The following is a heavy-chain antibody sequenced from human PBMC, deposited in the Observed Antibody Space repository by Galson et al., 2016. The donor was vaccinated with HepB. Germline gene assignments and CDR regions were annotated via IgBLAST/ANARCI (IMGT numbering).Heavy chain of an antibody. CDR1: GFSFDTYA. D-gene: IGHD5-18*01. CDR2: IGGANT. J-gene: IGHJ3*02. CDR3: ARERSYGYEPHDASDM. Sequence: SLRLSCAASGFSFDTYAMTWVRQAPGKGLEWVAGIGGANTYYADSVKGRFTISRDNSKNTVDLQMNSLRAEDTALYYCARERSYGYEPHDASDMRGPGTMVTVSS. V-gene: IGHV3-23*01.